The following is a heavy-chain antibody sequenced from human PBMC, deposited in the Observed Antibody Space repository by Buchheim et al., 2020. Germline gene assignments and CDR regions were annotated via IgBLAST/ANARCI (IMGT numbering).Heavy chain of an antibody. Sequence: EVQLVESGGGLVQPGGSLRLSCAASGFIFSSNWMHWVRQAPGKGLVWVSRINSDGSSVFYADSVKGRFTISRDNAKNTLYLQMNSLRAEDTAVYYCARGGDDYGVYYGLDVWGQGTT. CDR1: GFIFSSNW. J-gene: IGHJ6*02. V-gene: IGHV3-74*01. D-gene: IGHD4-17*01. CDR3: ARGGDDYGVYYGLDV. CDR2: INSDGSSV.